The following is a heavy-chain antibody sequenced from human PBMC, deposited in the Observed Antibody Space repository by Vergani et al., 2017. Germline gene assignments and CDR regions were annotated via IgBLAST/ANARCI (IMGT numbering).Heavy chain of an antibody. CDR2: IIPILGIA. V-gene: IGHV1-69*04. Sequence: QVQLVQSGAEVKKPGSSVKVSCKASGGTFSSYTISWVRQAPGQGLEWMGRIIPILGIANYAQKFQGRVTITADKSTSTAYMELSSLRSEDTAVYYCARDSGYSNYDWFDPWGQGTLVTVSS. CDR3: ARDSGYSNYDWFDP. CDR1: GGTFSSYT. J-gene: IGHJ5*02. D-gene: IGHD4-11*01.